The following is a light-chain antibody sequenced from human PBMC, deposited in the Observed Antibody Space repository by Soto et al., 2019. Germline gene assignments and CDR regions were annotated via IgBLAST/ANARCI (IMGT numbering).Light chain of an antibody. CDR3: HQYLRSPYT. CDR2: GAS. Sequence: VLTQSPGTLSLSPGERATLSCRASQSVSSSYIAWYQQKPGQAPRLLISGASSRATGVPDRFSGSGSGTDFTLTITRLEPEDFAVYYCHQYLRSPYTFGQGTDLEIK. V-gene: IGKV3-20*01. CDR1: QSVSSSY. J-gene: IGKJ2*01.